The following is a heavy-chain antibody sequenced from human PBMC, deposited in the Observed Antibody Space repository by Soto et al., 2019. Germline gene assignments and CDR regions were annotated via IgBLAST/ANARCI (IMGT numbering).Heavy chain of an antibody. D-gene: IGHD2-21*02. J-gene: IGHJ6*02. CDR3: IQSRCGGDCLQSYASHYYYGMDV. CDR2: IYWDDDK. Sequence: QITLKESGPTLVKPTQPLTLTCTFSGFSLSTSGVGVGWIRQPPGKALEWLALIYWDDDKRYSPSLRSRLTIRKDTSKTQVVLTMTNMDPVDTATYYCIQSRCGGDCLQSYASHYYYGMDVWGQGTTVTVSS. CDR1: GFSLSTSGVG. V-gene: IGHV2-5*02.